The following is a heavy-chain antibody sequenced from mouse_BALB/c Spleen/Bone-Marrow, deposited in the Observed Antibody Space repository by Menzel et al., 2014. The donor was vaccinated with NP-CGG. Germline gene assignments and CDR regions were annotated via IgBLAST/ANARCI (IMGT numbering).Heavy chain of an antibody. J-gene: IGHJ2*01. V-gene: IGHV1S16*01. CDR2: INPSNGGT. CDR3: TDSLDY. CDR1: GYTFTSYW. Sequence: QVQLQQPGAELVKPGASVKLSCKASGYTFTSYWTHWVKLRPGQGFEWIGEINPSNGGTNYNEKFKRKTTLTVDKSSSTAYMQLSSLTSEDSAVYYCTDSLDYWGQGTTLTVSS.